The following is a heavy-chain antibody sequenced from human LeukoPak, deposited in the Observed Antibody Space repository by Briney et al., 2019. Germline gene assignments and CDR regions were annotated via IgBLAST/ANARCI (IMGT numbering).Heavy chain of an antibody. CDR3: ARGSCSSTSCFMDV. V-gene: IGHV1-3*01. CDR2: INAGKGNT. Sequence: GSVKVSCKASEYTFSSYSIHWVRQAPGQRLEWMGWINAGKGNTKYSQNLQGRVTVTGDTSASTAYMELSSPTSEDTAVYYCARGSCSSTSCFMDVWGQGTTVTVSS. CDR1: EYTFSSYS. J-gene: IGHJ6*02. D-gene: IGHD2-2*01.